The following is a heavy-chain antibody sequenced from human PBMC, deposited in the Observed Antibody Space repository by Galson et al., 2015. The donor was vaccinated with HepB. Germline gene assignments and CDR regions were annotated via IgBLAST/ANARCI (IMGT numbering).Heavy chain of an antibody. J-gene: IGHJ5*02. CDR3: ARGQLVRCWFDP. V-gene: IGHV4-39*07. Sequence: LSLTCTVSGGSISSSSYYWGWIRQPPGKGLEWIGSIYYSGSTYYNPSLKSRVTISVDTSKNQFSLKLSSVTAADTAVYYCARGQLVRCWFDPWGQGTLVTVSS. CDR1: GGSISSSSYY. D-gene: IGHD6-13*01. CDR2: IYYSGST.